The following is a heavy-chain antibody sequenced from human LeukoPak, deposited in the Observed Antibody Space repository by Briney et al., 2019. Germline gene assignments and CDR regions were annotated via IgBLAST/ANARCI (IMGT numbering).Heavy chain of an antibody. D-gene: IGHD2-2*01. CDR3: ARDENAGYQLHTLPDY. V-gene: IGHV3-7*01. J-gene: IGHJ4*02. Sequence: PGGSLRLSCAASGFTFSSYWMSWVRQAPGKGLEWVANIKQDGSEKYYIHSVKGRSTISRDNAKNSLYLQMNSLRAEDTAVYYCARDENAGYQLHTLPDYWGQGTLVTVSS. CDR2: IKQDGSEK. CDR1: GFTFSSYW.